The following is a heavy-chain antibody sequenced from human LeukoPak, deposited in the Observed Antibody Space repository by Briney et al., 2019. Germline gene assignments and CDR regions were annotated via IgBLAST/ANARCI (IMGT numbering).Heavy chain of an antibody. CDR2: VNHSGST. CDR3: GRVRTSPRMYSSSWPHSRDY. CDR1: GGSFSGYY. Sequence: SETVSLTCAVYGGSFSGYYWSWIRQPPGKGLEWIGEVNHSGSTNYNPSLKSRVTISVDTSKNQFSLKLSSVTAADTAVYYCGRVRTSPRMYSSSWPHSRDYWPGGTLVSVSS. J-gene: IGHJ4*02. D-gene: IGHD6-13*01. V-gene: IGHV4-34*01.